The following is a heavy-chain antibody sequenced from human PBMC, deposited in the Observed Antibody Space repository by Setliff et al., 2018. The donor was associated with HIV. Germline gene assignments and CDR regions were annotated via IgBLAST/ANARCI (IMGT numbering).Heavy chain of an antibody. CDR2: MNPNSGHT. CDR3: ARGGGGYYYVGAVDI. Sequence: ASVKVSCKASGYTFTSYDIHWVRQATGKGLEWMGWMNPNSGHTGYEQMFQGRDTMTGNTSISTAYLELSSLRSEDTAVYYCARGGGGYYYVGAVDIWGQGTVVTVSS. CDR1: GYTFTSYD. V-gene: IGHV1-8*02. D-gene: IGHD3-22*01. J-gene: IGHJ3*02.